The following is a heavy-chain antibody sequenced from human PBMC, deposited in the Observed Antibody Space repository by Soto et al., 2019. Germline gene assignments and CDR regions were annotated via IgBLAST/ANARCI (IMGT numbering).Heavy chain of an antibody. CDR2: VSSSGSTI. V-gene: IGHV3-48*03. CDR3: ARRVAPQALGMIVYYYYGMDV. J-gene: IGHJ6*02. D-gene: IGHD3-22*01. Sequence: PGGSLRLSCAASGSTFSSYEMNWVRQAPGKGLEWVSYVSSSGSTIYYADSVKGRFTISRDNAKNSLYLQMNSLRAEDTAVYYCARRVAPQALGMIVYYYYGMDVWGQGTTVTVSS. CDR1: GSTFSSYE.